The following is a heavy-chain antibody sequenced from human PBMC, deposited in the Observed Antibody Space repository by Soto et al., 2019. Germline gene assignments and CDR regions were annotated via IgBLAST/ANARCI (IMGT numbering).Heavy chain of an antibody. CDR2: VAYDGSYQ. CDR3: AKDQKDIVVVPAETDYYYGMDV. J-gene: IGHJ6*02. Sequence: PGGSLRLSCAASGFSISSYGMHWVRQTPGKGLQWVAVVAYDGSYQHYADSVKGRFTISRDNSKNTLYLQMNSLRAEDTAVYYCAKDQKDIVVVPAETDYYYGMDVWGQGTTVTVSS. D-gene: IGHD2-2*01. CDR1: GFSISSYG. V-gene: IGHV3-30*18.